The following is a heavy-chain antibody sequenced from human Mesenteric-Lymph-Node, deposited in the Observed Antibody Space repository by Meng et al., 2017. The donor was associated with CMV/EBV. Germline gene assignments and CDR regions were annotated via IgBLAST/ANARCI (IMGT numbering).Heavy chain of an antibody. Sequence: QLQWPCPGLVEPSETLFLSSIDSVASISNSTCYWTWIRQPQGKGLGWIGSVHHSGTTYYNPSLKARLTISVDTSANLFSLRLTTVTAADTATYYCARRGNYDSDYSEYWGQGTLVTVSS. D-gene: IGHD3-22*01. CDR1: VASISNSTCY. CDR2: VHHSGTT. J-gene: IGHJ4*02. CDR3: ARRGNYDSDYSEY. V-gene: IGHV4-39*01.